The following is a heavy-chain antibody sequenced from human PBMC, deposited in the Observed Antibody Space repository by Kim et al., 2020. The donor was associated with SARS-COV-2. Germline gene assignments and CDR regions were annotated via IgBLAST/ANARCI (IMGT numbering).Heavy chain of an antibody. Sequence: KGRLTISRDNSKNTLYLQMNSLRAEDTAVYYCAKDHPDYYGSGSYSYFDYWGQGTLVTVSS. CDR3: AKDHPDYYGSGSYSYFDY. V-gene: IGHV3-30*02. J-gene: IGHJ4*02. D-gene: IGHD3-10*01.